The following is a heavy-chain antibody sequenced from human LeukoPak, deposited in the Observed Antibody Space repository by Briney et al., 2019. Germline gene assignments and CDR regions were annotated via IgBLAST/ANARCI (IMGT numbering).Heavy chain of an antibody. CDR1: GFTFDDYA. D-gene: IGHD3-22*01. Sequence: GRSLRLSCAASGFTFDDYAMHWVRQAPGKGLEWVSGISRNSGSIGYADSVKGRFTISRDNAKNSLYLQMNSLRAEDTALYYCAKEGDYYDSSGYLDYWGQGTLVTVSS. J-gene: IGHJ4*02. CDR2: ISRNSGSI. CDR3: AKEGDYYDSSGYLDY. V-gene: IGHV3-9*01.